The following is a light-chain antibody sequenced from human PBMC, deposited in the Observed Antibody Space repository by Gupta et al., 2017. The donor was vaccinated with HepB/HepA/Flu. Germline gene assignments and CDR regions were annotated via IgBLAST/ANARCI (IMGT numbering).Light chain of an antibody. Sequence: RASQSVCTNLAWYQQKPGQAPRHLIHGASTRATGIPARFSGSGSATDFTLTISSRQSEDFAVYYCHQYNYWPPWTFGQGTKVESK. V-gene: IGKV3D-15*01. CDR1: QSVCTN. CDR2: GAS. J-gene: IGKJ1*01. CDR3: HQYNYWPPWT.